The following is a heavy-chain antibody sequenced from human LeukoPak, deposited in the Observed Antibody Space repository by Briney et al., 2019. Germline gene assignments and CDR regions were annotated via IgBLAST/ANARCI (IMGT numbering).Heavy chain of an antibody. V-gene: IGHV1-18*01. D-gene: IGHD6-19*01. CDR3: ARDPTNTSGRYAHFDY. CDR1: GFTFTRYG. J-gene: IGHJ4*02. CDR2: ISAYNGDT. Sequence: ASVKVSCKATGFTFTRYGITWVRQAPGQGLEWMGWISAYNGDTNYAQKLQGRVTITRDPSTSTVYMELRSLSSDDTAVYYCARDPTNTSGRYAHFDYWGQGTLVTVSS.